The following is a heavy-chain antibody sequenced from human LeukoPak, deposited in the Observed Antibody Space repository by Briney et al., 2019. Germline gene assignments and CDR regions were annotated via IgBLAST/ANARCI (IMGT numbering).Heavy chain of an antibody. CDR3: ARRQIFSGYDFQKLPDS. V-gene: IGHV4-59*01. D-gene: IGHD5-12*01. CDR1: GGSISSYY. J-gene: IGHJ4*02. CDR2: LHYTGNT. Sequence: PSETLSLTCTVSGGSISSYYWSWIRQAPGKGLEWIGYLHYTGNTNYNPSLKSRVTISLDTSNNQFSLKLSSVTAADAAVYYCARRQIFSGYDFQKLPDSWGQGTLVTVSS.